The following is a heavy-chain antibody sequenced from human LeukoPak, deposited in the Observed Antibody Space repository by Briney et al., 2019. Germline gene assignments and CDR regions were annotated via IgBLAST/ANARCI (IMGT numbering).Heavy chain of an antibody. V-gene: IGHV3-30*18. CDR2: ISYDGSNK. J-gene: IGHJ4*02. Sequence: GRSLRLSCAASGFTFSSYGMHRVRQAPGKGLEWVAVISYDGSNKYYADSVKGRFTISRDNSKNTLYLQMNSLRAEDTAVYYCAKDLYYDYVWGSYRNVPMDHWGQGTLVTVSS. D-gene: IGHD3-16*02. CDR1: GFTFSSYG. CDR3: AKDLYYDYVWGSYRNVPMDH.